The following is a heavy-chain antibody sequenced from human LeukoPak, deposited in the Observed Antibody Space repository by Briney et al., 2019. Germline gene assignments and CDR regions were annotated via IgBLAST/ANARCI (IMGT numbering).Heavy chain of an antibody. J-gene: IGHJ6*03. V-gene: IGHV1-69*06. D-gene: IGHD2/OR15-2a*01. Sequence: GASVKVSCKASGGTFSSYAISWVRQAPGQGLEWMGGIIPIFGTANYAQKFQGRVTITADKSTSTAYMGLSSLRSEDTAVYYCTSCKYYYYYMDVWGKGTTVTVSS. CDR1: GGTFSSYA. CDR2: IIPIFGTA. CDR3: TSCKYYYYYMDV.